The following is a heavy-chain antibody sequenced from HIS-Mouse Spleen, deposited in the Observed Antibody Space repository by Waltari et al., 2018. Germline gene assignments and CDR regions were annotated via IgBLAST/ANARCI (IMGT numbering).Heavy chain of an antibody. CDR3: AKGTGYSNYFDY. CDR1: GFTFSSYG. D-gene: IGHD4-4*01. CDR2: ISYDGSNK. J-gene: IGHJ4*02. V-gene: IGHV3-30*18. Sequence: VQLVETGGGLIQPGRSLRLSCAASGFTFSSYGMHWVRQAPGKGLEWVAVISYDGSNKYYADSVKGRFTISRDNSKNTLYLQMNSLRAEDTAVYYCAKGTGYSNYFDYWGQGTLVTVSS.